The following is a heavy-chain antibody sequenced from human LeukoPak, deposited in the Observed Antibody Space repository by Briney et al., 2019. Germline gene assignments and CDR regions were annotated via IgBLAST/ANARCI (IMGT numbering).Heavy chain of an antibody. CDR2: ISANNGET. J-gene: IGHJ4*02. D-gene: IGHD2-2*01. CDR1: GYTFTNYG. V-gene: IGHV1-18*04. Sequence: ASVKVSCKASGYTFTNYGISWVRQAPGQGLEWMSWISANNGETRYAQNFQGRVAMTTDTSTTTAYMELRSLRSDDTAVYYCARVPPSAHQLFCSDYWGQGTQVTISS. CDR3: ARVPPSAHQLFCSDY.